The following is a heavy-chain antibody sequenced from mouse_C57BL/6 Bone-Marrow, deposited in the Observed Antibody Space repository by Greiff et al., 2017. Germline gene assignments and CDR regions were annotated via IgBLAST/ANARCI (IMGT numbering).Heavy chain of an antibody. D-gene: IGHD1-1*01. V-gene: IGHV1-81*01. CDR3: ARGRITTVVAPFAY. CDR2: IYPRSGNT. J-gene: IGHJ3*01. CDR1: GYTFTSYG. Sequence: VQLQQSGAELARPGASVKLSCKASGYTFTSYGISWVKQRTGQGLEWIGEIYPRSGNTYYNEQFKGKATRTADKSSSTAYMELRSLTSEDSAVYFCARGRITTVVAPFAYWGQGTLVTVSA.